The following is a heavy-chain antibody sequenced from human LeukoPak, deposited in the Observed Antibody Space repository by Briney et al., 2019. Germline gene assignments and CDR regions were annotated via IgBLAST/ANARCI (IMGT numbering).Heavy chain of an antibody. V-gene: IGHV3-23*01. CDR2: INGSGGTT. CDR1: GFTFSSYA. CDR3: ARVRFYGSYSYYYYMDV. D-gene: IGHD3-10*01. Sequence: GGSLRLPCAASGFTFSSYAMSWVRQAPGKGLEWVSDINGSGGTTYYADSVKGRFTISRDSAKNSLYLQMESLRAEDTAVYYCARVRFYGSYSYYYYMDVWGKGTTVTVSS. J-gene: IGHJ6*03.